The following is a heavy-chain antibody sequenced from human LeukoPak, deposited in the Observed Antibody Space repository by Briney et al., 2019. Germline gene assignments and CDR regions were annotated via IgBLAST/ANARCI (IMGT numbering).Heavy chain of an antibody. CDR1: GYTFTSYA. Sequence: ASVKVSCKASGYTFTSYAMHWVRQAPGQRLEWMGWINAGNGNTKYSQKFQGRVTITRDTSASTAYMELSSLRSEDTAVYYCARDISLWFGEFDYWGQGTLATVSS. V-gene: IGHV1-3*01. D-gene: IGHD3-10*01. CDR3: ARDISLWFGEFDY. J-gene: IGHJ4*02. CDR2: INAGNGNT.